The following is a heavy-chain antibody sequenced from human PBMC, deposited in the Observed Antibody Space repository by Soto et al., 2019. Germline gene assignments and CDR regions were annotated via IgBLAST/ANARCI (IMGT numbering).Heavy chain of an antibody. CDR1: GYSFTSYW. CDR3: ARHMGANYYYYGMDV. J-gene: IGHJ6*02. Sequence: GESLKISCNGSGYSFTSYWIGWVLHMPGKGLEWMGIIYPGDSDTRYSPSFQGQVTISADKSISTAYLQWSSLKASDTAMYYCARHMGANYYYYGMDVWGQGTTVTVSS. D-gene: IGHD1-26*01. V-gene: IGHV5-51*01. CDR2: IYPGDSDT.